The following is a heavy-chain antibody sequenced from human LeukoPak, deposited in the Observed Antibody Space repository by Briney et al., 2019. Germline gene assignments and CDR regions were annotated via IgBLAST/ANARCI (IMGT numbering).Heavy chain of an antibody. J-gene: IGHJ6*03. D-gene: IGHD6-13*01. Sequence: PSETLSLTCTVSGGSISSSSYYWGWIRQPPGKGLEWIGSIYYSGSTYYNPSLKSRVTISVDTSKNQFSLKLSSVTAADTAVYYCARCGRRRAAAGTGYYYMDVWGKGTTVTVSS. CDR1: GGSISSSSYY. CDR2: IYYSGST. CDR3: ARCGRRRAAAGTGYYYMDV. V-gene: IGHV4-39*07.